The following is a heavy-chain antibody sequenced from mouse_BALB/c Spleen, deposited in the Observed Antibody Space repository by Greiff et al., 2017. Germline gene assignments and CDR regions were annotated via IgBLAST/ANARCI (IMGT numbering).Heavy chain of an antibody. CDR1: GFSLTSYG. J-gene: IGHJ3*01. CDR3: ARDKEVRRAWFAY. Sequence: QVQLKESGPGLVAPSQSLSITCTVSGFSLTSYGVHWVRQPPGKGLEWLGVIWAGGSTNYNSALMSRLSISKDNSKSQVFLKMNSLQTDDTAMYYCARDKEVRRAWFAYWGQGTLVTVSA. D-gene: IGHD2-14*01. V-gene: IGHV2-9*02. CDR2: IWAGGST.